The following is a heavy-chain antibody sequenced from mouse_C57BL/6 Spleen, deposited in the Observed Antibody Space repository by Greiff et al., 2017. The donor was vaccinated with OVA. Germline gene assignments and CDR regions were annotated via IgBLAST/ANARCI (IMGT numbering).Heavy chain of an antibody. CDR3: ARNGYDYDEGSAMDY. CDR1: GYTFTSYG. Sequence: QVQLKESGAELARPGASVKLSCKASGYTFTSYGISWVKQRTGQGLEWIGEIYPRSGNTYYNEKFKGKATLTADKSSSTAYMELRSLTSEDSAVYFCARNGYDYDEGSAMDYWGQGTSVTVSS. J-gene: IGHJ4*01. CDR2: IYPRSGNT. D-gene: IGHD2-4*01. V-gene: IGHV1-81*01.